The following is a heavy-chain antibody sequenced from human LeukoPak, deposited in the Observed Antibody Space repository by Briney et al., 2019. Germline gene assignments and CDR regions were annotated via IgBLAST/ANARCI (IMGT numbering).Heavy chain of an antibody. Sequence: GASVKVSCKASGGTFSSYAIRWVRQAPGQGLEWMGGIIPIFGTANYAQKFQGRVTITADESTSTAYMELSSLRSEDTAVYYCAIGGFGENFDYWGQGTLVTVSS. J-gene: IGHJ4*02. D-gene: IGHD3-10*01. CDR1: GGTFSSYA. V-gene: IGHV1-69*13. CDR3: AIGGFGENFDY. CDR2: IIPIFGTA.